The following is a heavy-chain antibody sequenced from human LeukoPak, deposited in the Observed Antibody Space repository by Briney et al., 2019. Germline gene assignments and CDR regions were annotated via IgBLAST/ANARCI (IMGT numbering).Heavy chain of an antibody. D-gene: IGHD3-3*01. CDR3: ASHLTIFGVVTKGYYYMDV. CDR1: GFTLSSYS. CDR2: ISSSSSTI. V-gene: IGHV3-48*01. J-gene: IGHJ6*03. Sequence: PGGSLRLSCAASGFTLSSYSMNWVRQTPGKGLEWVSYISSSSSTIYYADSVKGRFTISRDNAKNSLYLQMNSLRAEDTAVYYCASHLTIFGVVTKGYYYMDVWGKGTTVTVSS.